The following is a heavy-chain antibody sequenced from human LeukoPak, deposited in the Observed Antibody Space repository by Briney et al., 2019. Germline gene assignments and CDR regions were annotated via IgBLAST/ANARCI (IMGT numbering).Heavy chain of an antibody. J-gene: IGHJ4*02. D-gene: IGHD4-17*01. CDR3: ARDARHYGDYGDFDY. CDR1: GFTFSSYG. Sequence: GGSLRLSCAASGFTFSSYGMHWVRQAPGKGLEWVADIWYDGSNKYYADSVKGRFTISRDNSKNTLYLQMNSLRAEDTAVYYCARDARHYGDYGDFDYWGQGTLVTVSS. V-gene: IGHV3-33*01. CDR2: IWYDGSNK.